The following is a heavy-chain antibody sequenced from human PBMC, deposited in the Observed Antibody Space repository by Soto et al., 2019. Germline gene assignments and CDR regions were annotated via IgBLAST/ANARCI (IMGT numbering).Heavy chain of an antibody. CDR3: ARSDSSSLDWFDP. D-gene: IGHD6-13*01. J-gene: IGHJ5*02. CDR2: INAGNGNT. V-gene: IGHV1-3*01. CDR1: GYTFTSYA. Sequence: ASVKVSCKASGYTFTSYAMHWVRQAPRQRLEWMGWINAGNGNTKYSQKFQGRVTITRDTSASTAYMELSSLRSEDTAVYYCARSDSSSLDWFDPWGQGTLVTVSS.